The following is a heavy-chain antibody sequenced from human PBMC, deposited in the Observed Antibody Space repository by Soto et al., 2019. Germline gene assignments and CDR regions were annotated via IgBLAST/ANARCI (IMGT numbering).Heavy chain of an antibody. J-gene: IGHJ4*02. CDR3: SRAGDGDGYYFDY. V-gene: IGHV4-34*01. Sequence: SETLSLTCAVYGLSFSGHYWSWIRQPPGKGLEWIGEINHSGSTNYNPSLKSRVTVSVDTSKNQFSLKLSSVTAADTAVYYCSRAGDGDGYYFDYWGRGTLVTVSS. CDR2: INHSGST. D-gene: IGHD4-17*01. CDR1: GLSFSGHY.